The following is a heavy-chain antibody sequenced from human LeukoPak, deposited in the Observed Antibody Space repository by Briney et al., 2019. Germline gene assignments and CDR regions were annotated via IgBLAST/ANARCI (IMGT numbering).Heavy chain of an antibody. V-gene: IGHV4-61*02. CDR1: GGSISSGSYY. D-gene: IGHD3-10*01. J-gene: IGHJ4*02. Sequence: SQTLSLTCTVSGGSISSGSYYWSWIRQPAGKGLEWIGRIYTSGSTNYNPSLKSRGTISVDTSKNQFSLKLSSVTAADTAVYYCAREGGLWFGGLFFDYWGQGTLVTVSS. CDR2: IYTSGST. CDR3: AREGGLWFGGLFFDY.